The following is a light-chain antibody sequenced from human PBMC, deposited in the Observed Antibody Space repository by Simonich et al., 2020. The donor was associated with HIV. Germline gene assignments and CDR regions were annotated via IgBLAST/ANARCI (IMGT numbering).Light chain of an antibody. CDR1: ISDVGGYNY. J-gene: IGLJ2*01. V-gene: IGLV2-8*01. Sequence: QSALTQPPSASGSPGQSVTISCTGTISDVGGYNYVSWYQQHPGKAPKLMIYEVSERPSGVPDRFSGSKSGNTASLTVSGLQAEDEADYYCSSYSGSNNLVFGGGTNLTVL. CDR2: EVS. CDR3: SSYSGSNNLV.